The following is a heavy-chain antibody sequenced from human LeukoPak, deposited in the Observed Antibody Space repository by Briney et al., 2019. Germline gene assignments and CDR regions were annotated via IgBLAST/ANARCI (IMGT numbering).Heavy chain of an antibody. CDR3: AKDQGILKNDYFDY. CDR2: IHRDDKT. V-gene: IGHV3-53*01. CDR1: GFTVSSSF. D-gene: IGHD3-9*01. J-gene: IGHJ4*02. Sequence: GGSLRLSCAASGFTVSSSFIYWVRRAPGKGLEWVSFIHRDDKTYYADSVKGRFTISRDNSKNTLYLQMNSLRAEDTAVYYCAKDQGILKNDYFDYWGQGTLVTVSS.